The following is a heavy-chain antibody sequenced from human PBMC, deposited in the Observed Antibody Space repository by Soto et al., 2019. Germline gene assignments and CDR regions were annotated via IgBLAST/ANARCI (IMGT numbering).Heavy chain of an antibody. V-gene: IGHV3-53*01. CDR1: GLTVGTNS. J-gene: IGHJ4*02. CDR3: ATSLSPVAGRPLHN. Sequence: HPGGSLRLSCAASGLTVGTNSFIWVRQAPGKGLEWVSVIYSGGNYYYADSARGRFSISRDSSKNTVYLQMNSLGAEDTAVYYCATSLSPVAGRPLHNWGQGTLVTVSS. D-gene: IGHD6-19*01. CDR2: IYSGGNY.